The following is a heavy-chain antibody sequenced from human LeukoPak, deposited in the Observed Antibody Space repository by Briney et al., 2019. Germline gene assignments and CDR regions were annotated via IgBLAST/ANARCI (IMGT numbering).Heavy chain of an antibody. CDR3: ARDPHGYNSYFDY. CDR2: IKQDGSET. Sequence: GGSLRLSCTSSGFTFSRNWMSWVRQAPGKGLEWVANIKQDGSETYYVDSVKGRFTISRDNVNDSLYLQMNSLRAEDTAVYYCARDPHGYNSYFDYWGQGTLVTVSS. V-gene: IGHV3-7*03. J-gene: IGHJ4*02. D-gene: IGHD5-24*01. CDR1: GFTFSRNW.